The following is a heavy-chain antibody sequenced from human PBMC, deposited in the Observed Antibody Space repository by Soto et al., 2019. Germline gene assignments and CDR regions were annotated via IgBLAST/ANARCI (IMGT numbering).Heavy chain of an antibody. J-gene: IGHJ4*02. V-gene: IGHV4-30-2*01. CDR3: AAGGGLPRYY. CDR2: IYHSGST. D-gene: IGHD5-12*01. Sequence: PSETLSLTCAVSGGSISSGGYSWSWIRQPPGKGLDLIVYIYHSGSTYYNPSLKSRVTISVDRSKNQFSLKLSSVTAADTAVYYCAAGGGLPRYYWGQGTLVTVSS. CDR1: GGSISSGGYS.